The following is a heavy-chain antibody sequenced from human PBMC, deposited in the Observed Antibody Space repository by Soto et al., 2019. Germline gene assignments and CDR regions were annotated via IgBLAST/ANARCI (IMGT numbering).Heavy chain of an antibody. CDR1: GVTFSNYA. D-gene: IGHD3-10*01. Sequence: PGGSLRLSCTVSGVTFSNYAMNWVRQAPGKGLEWVSSLSGSGGTTYYADSVKGRFIISRDNPMNTLYLLMNSLRAEDTALYYCAKQRADYGSGADTFYFDSWGQGALVTVSS. CDR2: LSGSGGTT. V-gene: IGHV3-23*01. CDR3: AKQRADYGSGADTFYFDS. J-gene: IGHJ4*02.